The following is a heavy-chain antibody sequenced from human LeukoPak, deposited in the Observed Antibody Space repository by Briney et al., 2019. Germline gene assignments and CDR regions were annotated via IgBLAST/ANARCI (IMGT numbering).Heavy chain of an antibody. CDR3: ATDGSSGYYSRYDAFDI. D-gene: IGHD3-22*01. CDR2: FDPEDGET. V-gene: IGHV1-24*01. CDR1: GYTLTELS. Sequence: ASVKVSCKVSGYTLTELSMHWVRQAPGKGLEWMRGFDPEDGETIYAQKFQGRVTMTEDTSTDTAYMELSSLRSEDTAVYYCATDGSSGYYSRYDAFDIWGQGTMVTVSS. J-gene: IGHJ3*02.